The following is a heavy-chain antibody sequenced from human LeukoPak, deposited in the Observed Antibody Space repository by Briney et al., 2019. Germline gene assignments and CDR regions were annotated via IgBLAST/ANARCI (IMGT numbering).Heavy chain of an antibody. J-gene: IGHJ4*02. CDR2: ISGSGGST. D-gene: IGHD6-13*01. CDR3: ANTQPKAAAGIYDY. Sequence: GGTLRLSCAASGFTFSSYAMSWVRQAPGKGLEWVSAISGSGGSTYYADSEKGRFTISRDNSKNTLYLQMNSLGAEDTAVYYCANTQPKAAAGIYDYWGQGTLVTVSS. V-gene: IGHV3-23*01. CDR1: GFTFSSYA.